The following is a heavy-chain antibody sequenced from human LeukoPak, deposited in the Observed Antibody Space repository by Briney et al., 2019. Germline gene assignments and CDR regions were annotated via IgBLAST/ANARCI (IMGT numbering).Heavy chain of an antibody. D-gene: IGHD6-13*01. CDR2: ISGTSTTI. J-gene: IGHJ1*01. CDR3: ARGGGIGAATFKRKYFQD. CDR1: GLPFSSNS. V-gene: IGHV3-48*01. Sequence: PRGSLRLSCVVSGLPFSSNSMNWVRQAPGGGLEWVSYISGTSTTIYYADSVKGRFTISRDNDKNLMSLQMNSLTADDTAVYYCARGGGIGAATFKRKYFQDWGQGTLVSVSA.